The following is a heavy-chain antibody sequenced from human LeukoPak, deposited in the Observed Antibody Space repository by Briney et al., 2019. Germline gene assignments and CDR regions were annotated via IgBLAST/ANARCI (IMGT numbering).Heavy chain of an antibody. CDR2: ITGTIVST. J-gene: IGHJ4*02. V-gene: IGHV3-23*01. D-gene: IGHD3-3*01. CDR1: GFTFRSYA. Sequence: PGGSLRLSCAASGFTFRSYAMSWVRQAPGKGLEWVSAITGTIVSTYYVDSVKGRFTISRDNSKNTLYLQMDSLRAEDTAVYYCARGITVFGTFDYWGQGTLVTVSS. CDR3: ARGITVFGTFDY.